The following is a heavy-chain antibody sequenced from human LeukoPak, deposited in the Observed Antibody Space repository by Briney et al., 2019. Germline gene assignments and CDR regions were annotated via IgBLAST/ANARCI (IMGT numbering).Heavy chain of an antibody. CDR1: GYTFTDSY. D-gene: IGHD2-2*01. CDR3: ARVEPANWSFPYYYYGMDV. CDR2: INPNSGGT. J-gene: IGHJ6*02. Sequence: ASVKPSCKASGYTFTDSYMHWVRQAHGQGLEWKGWINPNSGGTNYAQKFQGRVTMTSDTSISTAFMELSRLRSDDTAVYYCARVEPANWSFPYYYYGMDVWGQGTTVTVPS. V-gene: IGHV1-2*02.